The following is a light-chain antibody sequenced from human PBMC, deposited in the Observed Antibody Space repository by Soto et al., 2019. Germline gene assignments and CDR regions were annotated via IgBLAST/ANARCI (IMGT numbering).Light chain of an antibody. J-gene: IGLJ1*01. CDR3: SSYTSSSSLV. Sequence: QSALTQPASVSGSPGQSITISCTGTSSDVGGYNYVSWYQQHPGKVPKLLIYEVSNRPSGVSNRVSGSKSDNTASLTISGLQAEDDADYYCSSYTSSSSLVFGTGTKLTVL. V-gene: IGLV2-14*01. CDR2: EVS. CDR1: SSDVGGYNY.